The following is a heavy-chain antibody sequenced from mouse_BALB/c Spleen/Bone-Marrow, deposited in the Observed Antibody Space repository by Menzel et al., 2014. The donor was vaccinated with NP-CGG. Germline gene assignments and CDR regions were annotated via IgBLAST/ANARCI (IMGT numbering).Heavy chain of an antibody. J-gene: IGHJ2*01. Sequence: QVQLQQSGAELVRPGASVKLSCKASGYTFTSYWINRVKQRPGQGLEWIGNIYPSDSYTNYNQKFKDKATLTVDKSSSTAYMQLSSPTSEDSAVYYCTRSGGYYFGYWGQGTTLTVSS. CDR2: IYPSDSYT. CDR3: TRSGGYYFGY. CDR1: GYTFTSYW. V-gene: IGHV1-69*02.